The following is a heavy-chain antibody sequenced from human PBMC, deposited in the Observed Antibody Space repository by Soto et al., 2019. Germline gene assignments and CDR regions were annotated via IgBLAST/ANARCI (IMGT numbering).Heavy chain of an antibody. D-gene: IGHD3-22*01. CDR2: IYPGDFDI. Sequence: GESLKISCKGSGYNFINYWIGWVRQVPGKGLEWMGNIYPGDFDIKYSPSFRGQVTISVDKSTTTAYLQWSSLKASDTGIYFCARAAGGEYYDSSQYYSSSWGRGTLVTVSS. V-gene: IGHV5-51*01. CDR3: ARAAGGEYYDSSQYYSSS. J-gene: IGHJ5*02. CDR1: GYNFINYW.